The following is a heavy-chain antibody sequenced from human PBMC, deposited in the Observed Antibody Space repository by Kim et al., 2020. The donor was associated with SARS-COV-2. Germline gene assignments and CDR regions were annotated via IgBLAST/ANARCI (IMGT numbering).Heavy chain of an antibody. CDR1: GGSISSYY. D-gene: IGHD3-10*01. Sequence: SETLSLTCTVSGGSISSYYWSWIRQPPGKGLEWIGYIYYSGSTNYNPSLKSRVTISVDTSKNQFSLKLSSVTAADTAVYYCASSMVRGAPFDYWGQEPWS. V-gene: IGHV4-59*01. CDR3: ASSMVRGAPFDY. CDR2: IYYSGST. J-gene: IGHJ4*01.